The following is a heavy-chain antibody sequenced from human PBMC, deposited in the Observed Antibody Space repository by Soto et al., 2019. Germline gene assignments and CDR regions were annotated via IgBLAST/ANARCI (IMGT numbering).Heavy chain of an antibody. V-gene: IGHV5-51*01. Sequence: GESLKISCKGSGYSFTSYWIGWVRQMPGKGLEWMGIIYPGDSDTRYSPSFQGQVTISADKSISTAYLQWSSLKASDTAMYYCARRGYSYGYGGHYMDVWGKGTTVTVSS. CDR1: GYSFTSYW. CDR3: ARRGYSYGYGGHYMDV. J-gene: IGHJ6*03. D-gene: IGHD5-18*01. CDR2: IYPGDSDT.